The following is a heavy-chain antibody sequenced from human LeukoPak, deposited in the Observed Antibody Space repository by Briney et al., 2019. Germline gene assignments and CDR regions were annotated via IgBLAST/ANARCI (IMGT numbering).Heavy chain of an antibody. CDR2: ISGSGGST. J-gene: IGHJ6*04. D-gene: IGHD6-13*01. CDR1: GFTFSSYA. Sequence: PGGSLRLSCAASGFTFSSYAMSWVRQAPGKGLEWVSAISGSGGSTYYANSVKGRFTISRDNSKITLYLQMNSLRAEDTAVYYCAKGHSSSGYGTDVWGKGTTVTVSS. CDR3: AKGHSSSGYGTDV. V-gene: IGHV3-23*01.